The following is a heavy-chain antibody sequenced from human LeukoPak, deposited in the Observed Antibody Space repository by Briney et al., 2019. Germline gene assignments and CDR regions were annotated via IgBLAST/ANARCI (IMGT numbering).Heavy chain of an antibody. CDR2: ISYDGNNK. D-gene: IGHD3-22*01. CDR3: ARDEGVVVISYAFDI. V-gene: IGHV3-30-3*01. J-gene: IGHJ3*02. CDR1: GFTFSSYA. Sequence: PGGSLRLSCAASGFTFSSYAMHWVRQAPGKGLEWVAVISYDGNNKYYADSVKGRFTISRDNPKNTLYLQMNSLRAEDTAVYYRARDEGVVVISYAFDIWGQGTMVTVSS.